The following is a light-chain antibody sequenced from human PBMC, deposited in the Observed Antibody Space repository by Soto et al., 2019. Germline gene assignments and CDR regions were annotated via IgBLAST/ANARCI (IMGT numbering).Light chain of an antibody. V-gene: IGLV1-51*02. CDR1: SSNIGKNY. CDR3: GTWDSSLSLWV. J-gene: IGLJ3*02. CDR2: ENN. Sequence: QSALTQPPSVSAAPGQKVTISCSGSSSNIGKNYLSWYQQLPGTAPKLLIYENNKRPSAIPDRFSGSKSGTSATLAITGLQTGDEADYYCGTWDSSLSLWVFGGGTKLTVL.